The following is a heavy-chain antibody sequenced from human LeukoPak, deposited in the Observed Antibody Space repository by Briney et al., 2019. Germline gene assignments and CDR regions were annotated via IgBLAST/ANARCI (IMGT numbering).Heavy chain of an antibody. Sequence: PSETLSLTCTVSGYSISSGYYWSWIRQPAGKGLEWIGRIYTSGSTNYNPSLKSRVTISVDTSKNQFSLKLGSVTAADTAVYYCARESDYYYYYMDVWGKGTTVTVSS. CDR1: GYSISSGYY. CDR2: IYTSGST. J-gene: IGHJ6*03. V-gene: IGHV4-61*02. CDR3: ARESDYYYYYMDV.